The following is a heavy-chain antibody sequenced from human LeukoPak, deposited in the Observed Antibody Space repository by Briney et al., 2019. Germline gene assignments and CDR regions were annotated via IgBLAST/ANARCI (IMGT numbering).Heavy chain of an antibody. CDR3: ARLSLSLVSYKVDWSGYHEDYFDY. V-gene: IGHV1-2*02. CDR1: GYTFTGYY. CDR2: INPNSGGT. D-gene: IGHD3-3*01. J-gene: IGHJ4*02. Sequence: ASVKVSCKASGYTFTGYYMHWVRQAPGQGLEWMGWINPNSGGTNYAQKFQGRVTMTRDTSISTAYMELSRLRSDDTAVYYCARLSLSLVSYKVDWSGYHEDYFDYWGQGTLVTVSS.